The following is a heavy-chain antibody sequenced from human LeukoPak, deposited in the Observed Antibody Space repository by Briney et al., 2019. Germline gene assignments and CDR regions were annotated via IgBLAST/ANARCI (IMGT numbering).Heavy chain of an antibody. CDR2: IYYSGST. CDR1: GGSISSSSYY. V-gene: IGHV4-39*07. CDR3: ARVNLLRFLEWYNWFDP. Sequence: RTSETLSLTCTVSGGSISSSSYYWGWIRQPPGKGLEWIGSIYYSGSTYYNPSLKSRVTISVDTSKNQFSLKLSSVTAADTAVYYCARVNLLRFLEWYNWFDPWGQGTLVTVSS. J-gene: IGHJ5*02. D-gene: IGHD3-3*01.